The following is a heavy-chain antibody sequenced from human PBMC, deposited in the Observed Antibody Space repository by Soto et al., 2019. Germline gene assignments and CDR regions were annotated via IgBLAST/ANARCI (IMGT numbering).Heavy chain of an antibody. CDR2: MNPNSGNT. J-gene: IGHJ6*02. V-gene: IGHV1-8*01. CDR3: ARGLRPAAIPYYYYYGMDV. D-gene: IGHD2-2*02. CDR1: GYTFTSYD. Sequence: QVQLVQSGAEVKKPGASVKVSCKASGYTFTSYDINWVRQATGQGLEWMGWMNPNSGNTGYAQKFQGRVTMTRNTSISTAYMELSSLRSEDTAVYYCARGLRPAAIPYYYYYGMDVWGQGTTVTVSS.